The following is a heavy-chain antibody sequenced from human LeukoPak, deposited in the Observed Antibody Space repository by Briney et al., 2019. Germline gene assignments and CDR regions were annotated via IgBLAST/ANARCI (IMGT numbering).Heavy chain of an antibody. CDR1: GYTFTGYY. D-gene: IGHD3-22*01. J-gene: IGHJ4*02. CDR3: ARNYYDSSGYNLFDY. V-gene: IGHV1-18*04. CDR2: ISAYNGNT. Sequence: ASVKVSCKASGYTFTGYYMHWVRQAPGQGLEWMGWISAYNGNTNYAQKLQGRVTMTTDTSTSTAYMELRSLRSDDTAVYYCARNYYDSSGYNLFDYWGQGTLVTVSS.